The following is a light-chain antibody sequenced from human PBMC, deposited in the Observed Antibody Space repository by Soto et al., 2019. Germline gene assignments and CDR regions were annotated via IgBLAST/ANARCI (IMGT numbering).Light chain of an antibody. Sequence: DIQMTQSPSSLSASVEDRVIITCRASQSISNHLNWYQQKPGKAPKLLIFAASSLQSGVPSRFSGSRSGPDFTLTISSLQAEDFATYFCKQSSAFPLTFGGGTKVDIK. CDR1: QSISNH. CDR2: AAS. V-gene: IGKV1-39*01. J-gene: IGKJ4*01. CDR3: KQSSAFPLT.